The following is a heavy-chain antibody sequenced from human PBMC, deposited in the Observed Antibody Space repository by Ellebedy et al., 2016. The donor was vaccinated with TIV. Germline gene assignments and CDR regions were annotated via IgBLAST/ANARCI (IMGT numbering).Heavy chain of an antibody. J-gene: IGHJ4*02. D-gene: IGHD6-13*01. CDR1: GFTFSSYG. CDR3: ARASAGLDY. Sequence: GESLKISCAASGFTFSSYGMHWVRQAPGKGLEYVSAIVGNGGSTYYADSVKGRFTISRDNSKNTLYLQMSSLRPEDTAVYYCARASAGLDYWGQGTLVTVSS. V-gene: IGHV3-64D*06. CDR2: IVGNGGST.